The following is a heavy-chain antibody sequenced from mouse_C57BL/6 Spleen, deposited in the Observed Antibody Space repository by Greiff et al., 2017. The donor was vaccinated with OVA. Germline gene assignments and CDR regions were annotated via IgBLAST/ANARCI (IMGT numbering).Heavy chain of an antibody. CDR2: FDPNSGGT. J-gene: IGHJ3*01. Sequence: VQLQQPGAELVKPGASVKLSCKASGYTFTSYWMHWVKQRPGRGLEWIGRFDPNSGGTKYNEKFKSKATLTVDKPSSTAYMQLSSLTSEDSAVYYCARGDSNYSFAYWGQGTLVTVSA. D-gene: IGHD2-5*01. CDR3: ARGDSNYSFAY. V-gene: IGHV1-72*01. CDR1: GYTFTSYW.